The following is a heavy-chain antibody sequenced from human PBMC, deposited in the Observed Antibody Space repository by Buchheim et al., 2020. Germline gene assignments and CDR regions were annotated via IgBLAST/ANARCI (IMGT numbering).Heavy chain of an antibody. V-gene: IGHV4-39*01. CDR2: IYYSGST. J-gene: IGHJ5*02. Sequence: QLQLQESGPGLVKPSGTLSLTCTVSGGSISTNTYYWGWIRQPPGKGLEWIGSIYYSGSTYYNPSLKSRVTISVDTSKNQFSLKLSSVTAADTAVYYCARLLNPGGLAARTRSSPDPWGQGSL. D-gene: IGHD6-6*01. CDR3: ARLLNPGGLAARTRSSPDP. CDR1: GGSISTNTYY.